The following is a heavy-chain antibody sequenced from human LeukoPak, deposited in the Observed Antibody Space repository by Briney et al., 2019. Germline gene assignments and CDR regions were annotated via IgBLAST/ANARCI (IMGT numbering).Heavy chain of an antibody. D-gene: IGHD3-10*01. Sequence: GGSLRLSCAASGFNFNNYAMSWVHQAPGKGLEWVSHIVASSGATFYADSVKGRFTISRDHSKNTLYLQMNSLRAEDTAVYFCAKRGVVIRAVIIVGFHKEAYYFDYWGQGALVTVSS. CDR1: GFNFNNYA. V-gene: IGHV3-23*01. CDR2: IVASSGAT. CDR3: AKRGVVIRAVIIVGFHKEAYYFDY. J-gene: IGHJ4*02.